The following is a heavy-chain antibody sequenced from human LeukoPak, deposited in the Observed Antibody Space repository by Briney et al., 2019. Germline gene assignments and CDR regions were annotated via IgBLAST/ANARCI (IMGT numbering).Heavy chain of an antibody. CDR2: IKQDGSEK. CDR1: GFTFSSYW. D-gene: IGHD3-3*01. V-gene: IGHV3-7*01. J-gene: IGHJ6*02. CDR3: AREAHPPEYYDFWSGYYNGKIYGMDV. Sequence: GGSLRLSCAASGFTFSSYWMSWVRQAPGKGLEWVANIKQDGSEKYYVDSVEGRFTISRDNAKNSLYLQMNSLRAEDTAVYYCAREAHPPEYYDFWSGYYNGKIYGMDVWGQGTTVTVSS.